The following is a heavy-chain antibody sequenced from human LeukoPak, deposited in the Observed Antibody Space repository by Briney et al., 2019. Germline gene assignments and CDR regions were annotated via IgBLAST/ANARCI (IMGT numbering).Heavy chain of an antibody. J-gene: IGHJ5*02. V-gene: IGHV1-8*01. Sequence: ASVKDSCKASGYTFTSYYLNWVRQAPGQGLEWMGWINPNIGNTDYAQQFQGRVTITRNTAISTVYMELRSLRSDDTAVYYCARGSYRYEDRGLDPWGQGTLVIVSS. CDR1: GYTFTSYY. CDR2: INPNIGNT. D-gene: IGHD3-16*02. CDR3: ARGSYRYEDRGLDP.